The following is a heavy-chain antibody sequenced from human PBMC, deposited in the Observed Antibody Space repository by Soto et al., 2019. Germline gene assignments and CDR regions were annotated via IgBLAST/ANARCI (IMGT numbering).Heavy chain of an antibody. CDR1: GGSISSYY. CDR2: IYYSGST. Sequence: QVQLQESGPGLVKPSETLSLTCTVSGGSISSYYWSWIRQPPGKGLEWIGYIYYSGSTNYNPSPNGRVTIAVDTSKNHFSLKLTSVNAADTAVYYCARQQDIVGVGFDIWGKGTMVTVSS. D-gene: IGHD2-15*01. J-gene: IGHJ3*02. V-gene: IGHV4-59*08. CDR3: ARQQDIVGVGFDI.